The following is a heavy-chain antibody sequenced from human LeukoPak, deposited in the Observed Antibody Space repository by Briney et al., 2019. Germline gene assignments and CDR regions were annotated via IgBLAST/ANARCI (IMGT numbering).Heavy chain of an antibody. D-gene: IGHD3-22*01. Sequence: ASVKVSCKASGYTFTDYNMHWVRQAPGQGLEWLGWINPNSGGTNYAQKFQGRVTMTRDTSISTAYMELSRLRSDDTAVYYCAREYYDSSAYNQEAIDYWGQGTLVTVSS. CDR3: AREYYDSSAYNQEAIDY. J-gene: IGHJ4*02. CDR2: INPNSGGT. V-gene: IGHV1-2*02. CDR1: GYTFTDYN.